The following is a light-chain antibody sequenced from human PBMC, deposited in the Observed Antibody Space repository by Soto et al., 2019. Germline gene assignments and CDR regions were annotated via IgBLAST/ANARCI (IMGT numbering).Light chain of an antibody. CDR3: QKCDAAPFT. J-gene: IGKJ3*01. CDR1: QAIRNN. CDR2: SAS. V-gene: IGKV1-27*01. Sequence: DFQMTQSPSSLSASVGDRVTITCRASQAIRNNLAWYQQKPGKLPQLLIYSASTLQSGVPSRFSGSVSGTDFTLTISSLHPEDVATYYCQKCDAAPFTFGPGTTVDIK.